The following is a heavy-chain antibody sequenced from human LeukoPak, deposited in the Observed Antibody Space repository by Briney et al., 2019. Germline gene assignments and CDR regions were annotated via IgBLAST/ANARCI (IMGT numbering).Heavy chain of an antibody. Sequence: PSETLSLTCTVSGGSISSYYWSWIRQPAGKGLEWIGRNYTSGSTNYNPSLKSRVTMSVDTSKNQFSLKLSSVTAADTAVYYCARSIAARLDYYYYMDVWGKGTTVTVSS. CDR2: NYTSGST. CDR3: ARSIAARLDYYYYMDV. CDR1: GGSISSYY. J-gene: IGHJ6*03. D-gene: IGHD6-6*01. V-gene: IGHV4-4*07.